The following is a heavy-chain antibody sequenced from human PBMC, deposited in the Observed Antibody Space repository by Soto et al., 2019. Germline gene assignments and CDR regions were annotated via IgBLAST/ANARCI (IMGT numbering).Heavy chain of an antibody. CDR3: IVATPQGMDV. CDR2: IRSKAYGGTT. V-gene: IGHV3-49*04. D-gene: IGHD5-12*01. CDR1: GFTFGDYA. Sequence: PGGSLRLSCTASGFTFGDYAMSWVRQAPGKGLEWVGFIRSKAYGGTTEYAASVKGRFTISRDDSKSIAYLQMNSLKTEDTAVYYCIVATPQGMDVWGQGTTVTVSS. J-gene: IGHJ6*02.